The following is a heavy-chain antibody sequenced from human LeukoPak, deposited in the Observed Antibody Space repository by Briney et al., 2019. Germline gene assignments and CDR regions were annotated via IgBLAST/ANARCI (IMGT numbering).Heavy chain of an antibody. J-gene: IGHJ4*02. Sequence: GASVKVSCKASGGTFSSYAISWVRQAPGQGLEWMGGIIPIFGTANYAQKFQGRVTITADKSTSTAYMELSSLRSEDTAVYYCARTYYYDSSGYTPEAFDYWGQGTLITVSS. V-gene: IGHV1-69*06. CDR2: IIPIFGTA. D-gene: IGHD3-22*01. CDR1: GGTFSSYA. CDR3: ARTYYYDSSGYTPEAFDY.